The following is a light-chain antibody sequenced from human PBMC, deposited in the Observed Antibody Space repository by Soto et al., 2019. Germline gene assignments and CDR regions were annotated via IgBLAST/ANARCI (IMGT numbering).Light chain of an antibody. V-gene: IGKV3-15*01. CDR3: QEDNNWPPWT. CDR2: GAS. Sequence: EIVMTQSPATLSVSPGERATLSCRASQSVSSNLAWYQQKPGQAPTLLLYGASTRATGIPARFSGSGSGTEFTLSISGLQAEDCVVDDCQEDNNWPPWTFGQGTKVEIK. CDR1: QSVSSN. J-gene: IGKJ1*01.